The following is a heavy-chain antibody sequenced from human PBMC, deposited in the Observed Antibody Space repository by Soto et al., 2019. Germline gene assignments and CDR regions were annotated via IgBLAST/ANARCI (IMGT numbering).Heavy chain of an antibody. CDR1: GGTFNNYP. CDR3: ARGRGYSGDDHYYYFDMDV. D-gene: IGHD5-12*01. V-gene: IGHV1-69*18. J-gene: IGHJ6*02. CDR2: SIPIYGTA. Sequence: QVQLVQSGAEVKKPGSSVKVSCKAAGGTFNNYPITWVRQAPGQGLEWMGSSIPIYGTANYAQRFQGRVTITGDDSTSTAYMELRNLRSDDTAVYYCARGRGYSGDDHYYYFDMDVWGQGTSVTVSS.